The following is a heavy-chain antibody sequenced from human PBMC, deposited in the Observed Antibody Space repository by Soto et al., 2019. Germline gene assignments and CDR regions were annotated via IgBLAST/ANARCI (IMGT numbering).Heavy chain of an antibody. J-gene: IGHJ4*02. V-gene: IGHV3-30-3*01. CDR1: GFTFSSYT. CDR2: ISYDGSNK. CDR3: ARGAGIAVAGTSFEY. Sequence: QVQLVESGGGVVQPGRSLRLSCAASGFTFSSYTMHWVRQAPGKGLEWVAAISYDGSNKYYADSEKGRFTISRDNSKNTLYVQMNSLRGEDTAVYYCARGAGIAVAGTSFEYWGQGTLVTVSS. D-gene: IGHD6-19*01.